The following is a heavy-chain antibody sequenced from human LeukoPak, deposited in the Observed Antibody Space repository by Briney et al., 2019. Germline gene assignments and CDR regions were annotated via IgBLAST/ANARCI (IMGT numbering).Heavy chain of an antibody. CDR1: GVTYSYYY. CDR3: ARGTGSHDAFDI. V-gene: IGHV3-11*01. D-gene: IGHD3-10*01. J-gene: IGHJ3*02. CDR2: VSSSGSTT. Sequence: GGSLRLSGADSGVTYSYYYLSWIHQAPEKGPEWVSYVSSSGSTTHYADSVKGRITVSRDNAKNSLSLQMNSLTAEDTAVYYCARGTGSHDAFDIWGQGTMVTVSS.